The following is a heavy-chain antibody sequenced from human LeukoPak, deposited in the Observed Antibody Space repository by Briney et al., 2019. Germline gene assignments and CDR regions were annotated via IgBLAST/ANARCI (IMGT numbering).Heavy chain of an antibody. CDR3: ARLTGTAQTGTTDY. CDR2: INPNSGGT. Sequence: GASVKVSCKASGYTFTGYYMHWVRQAPGQGLEWMGWINPNSGGTNYAQKFQGRVTMTRDTSISTAYMELSRLRSDDTAVYYCARLTGTAQTGTTDYWGQGTLVTVSS. V-gene: IGHV1-2*02. CDR1: GYTFTGYY. J-gene: IGHJ4*02. D-gene: IGHD1-7*01.